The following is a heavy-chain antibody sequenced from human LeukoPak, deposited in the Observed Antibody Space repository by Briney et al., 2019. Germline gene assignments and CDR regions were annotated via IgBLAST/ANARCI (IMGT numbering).Heavy chain of an antibody. V-gene: IGHV4-30-2*01. CDR3: ARVDDMIVVVI. D-gene: IGHD3-22*01. CDR2: IYHSGST. CDR1: GGSISSGGSY. Sequence: SETLSLTCTVSGGSISSGGSYRSWIRQPPGKGLEWIGYIYHSGSTYYNPSLKSRVTISVDTSKNQFSLKLSSVTAADTAVYYCARVDDMIVVVIWGQGTLVTVSS. J-gene: IGHJ4*02.